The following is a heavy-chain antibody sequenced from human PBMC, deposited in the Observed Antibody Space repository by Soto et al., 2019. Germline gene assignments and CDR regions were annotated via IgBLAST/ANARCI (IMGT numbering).Heavy chain of an antibody. D-gene: IGHD3-22*01. Sequence: GGSLSLSCAASGFTFRSYSMHLVRPAPGKGLEWVAVISYDGSNKYYAYSVKGRFTIPRNNPKNTLYLQMNSLRAEDTAVYYCARDNGSSGYYSNFDYWGQGTLVTFSS. CDR2: ISYDGSNK. J-gene: IGHJ4*02. CDR3: ARDNGSSGYYSNFDY. V-gene: IGHV3-30-3*01. CDR1: GFTFRSYS.